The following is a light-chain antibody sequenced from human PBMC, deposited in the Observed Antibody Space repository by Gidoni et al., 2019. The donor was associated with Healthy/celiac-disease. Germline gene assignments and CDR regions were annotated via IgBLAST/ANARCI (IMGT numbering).Light chain of an antibody. J-gene: IGKJ4*01. V-gene: IGKV1-5*03. CDR3: QQYNSL. Sequence: DIQMTQSPSTLSASVGDRVTITCRASQSSSSWLAWYQQKPGKAPKLLIYKASSLESGVPSRFSGSGSGTEFTLTISSLQPDDFATYYCQQYNSLFGGXTKVEIK. CDR1: QSSSSW. CDR2: KAS.